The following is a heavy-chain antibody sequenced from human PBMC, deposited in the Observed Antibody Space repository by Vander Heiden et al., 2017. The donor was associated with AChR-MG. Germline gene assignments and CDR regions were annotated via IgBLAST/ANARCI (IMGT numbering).Heavy chain of an antibody. Sequence: EVQLVESGGGLVQPGRSLRLSCAASGFTFDDYAMHWVRQARGKGLDWVSGISWNSGSIGYADSVKGRFTISRDNAKNSLYLQMNSLRAEDTALYYCAKDGSSGYYYMDVWGKGTTVTVSS. V-gene: IGHV3-9*01. J-gene: IGHJ6*03. CDR3: AKDGSSGYYYMDV. CDR2: ISWNSGSI. CDR1: GFTFDDYA. D-gene: IGHD1-26*01.